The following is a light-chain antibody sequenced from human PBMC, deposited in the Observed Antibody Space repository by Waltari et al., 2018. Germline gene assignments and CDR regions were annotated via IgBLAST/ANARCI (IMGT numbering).Light chain of an antibody. CDR2: VVI. J-gene: IGLJ2*01. Sequence: QSALTQPRSVSGSPGQSVTIPCTGTSSDVGGYNYVSWYQHHPGKAPKLLIFVVIKRPSGVPDRFSGSKSGNTASLTISGLQAEDEADYYCCSYAGSYTVVFGGGTRLTVL. CDR1: SSDVGGYNY. CDR3: CSYAGSYTVV. V-gene: IGLV2-11*01.